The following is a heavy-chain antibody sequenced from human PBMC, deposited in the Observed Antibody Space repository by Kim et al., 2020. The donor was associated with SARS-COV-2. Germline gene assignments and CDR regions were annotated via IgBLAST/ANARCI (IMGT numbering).Heavy chain of an antibody. CDR1: GFIFSSYG. V-gene: IGHV3-33*01. CDR3: ARDLYDFWSEYYSPNTIDI. CDR2: IWYDGTNK. Sequence: GGSLRLSCAASGFIFSSYGMHWVRQAPGKGLEWVAVIWYDGTNKFYADSVKGRFTISRDNSKNTLYLQMNSLRAEDTAVYYCARDLYDFWSEYYSPNTIDIWGRGTMVTVSS. J-gene: IGHJ3*02. D-gene: IGHD3-3*01.